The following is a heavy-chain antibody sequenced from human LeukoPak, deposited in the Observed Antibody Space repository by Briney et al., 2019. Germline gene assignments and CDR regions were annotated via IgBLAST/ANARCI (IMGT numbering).Heavy chain of an antibody. J-gene: IGHJ4*02. D-gene: IGHD6-13*01. CDR1: GFTFSSYG. CDR3: AKGALGQLVRCYFDY. Sequence: QPGGSLRLSCAASGFTFSSYGMHWVRQAPGKGLEWVAVISYDGSNKYYADSVKGRFTISRDNSKNALYLQMNSLRAEDTAVYYCAKGALGQLVRCYFDYWGQGTLVTVSS. CDR2: ISYDGSNK. V-gene: IGHV3-30*18.